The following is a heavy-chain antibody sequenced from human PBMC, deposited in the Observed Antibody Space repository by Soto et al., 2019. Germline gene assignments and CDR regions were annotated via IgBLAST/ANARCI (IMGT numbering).Heavy chain of an antibody. Sequence: SETLSLTCTVSGGSISSYYWSWIRQPPGKGLEWIGYIYYSGSTNYNPSLKSRVTISVDTSKNQFSLKLSSVTAADTAVYYCAQSDPYYYYYMDVWGKGTTVTVSS. CDR1: GGSISSYY. CDR2: IYYSGST. J-gene: IGHJ6*03. V-gene: IGHV4-59*08. CDR3: AQSDPYYYYYMDV.